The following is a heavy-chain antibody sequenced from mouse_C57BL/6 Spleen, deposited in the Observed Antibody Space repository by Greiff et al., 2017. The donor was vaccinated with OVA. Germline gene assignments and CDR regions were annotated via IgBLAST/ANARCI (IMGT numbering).Heavy chain of an antibody. CDR3: ARAPSDSNLDY. CDR1: GYTFTSYT. J-gene: IGHJ2*01. Sequence: VQLQQSGAELARPGASVKMSCKASGYTFTSYTMHWVKQRPGQGLEWIGYINPSRGYTKYNQKFKDKATLTADKSSSTAYLQLSSLTSEESAGYYCARAPSDSNLDYWGQGTTLTVSS. V-gene: IGHV1-4*01. D-gene: IGHD2-5*01. CDR2: INPSRGYT.